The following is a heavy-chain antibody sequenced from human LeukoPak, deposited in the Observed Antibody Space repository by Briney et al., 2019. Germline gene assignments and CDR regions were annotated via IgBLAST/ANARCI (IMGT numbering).Heavy chain of an antibody. D-gene: IGHD3-10*01. CDR2: INPNSGGT. CDR1: GYTFTGYY. J-gene: IGHJ6*03. Sequence: ASVKVSCKASGYTFTGYYMHWVRQAPGQGLEWMGWINPNSGGTYYAQKFQGKFTMTRDTSISTAYMELSRLRSDDTAVYYCASDYYGSGSYYNVDPNYYYYYMDVWGKGTTVTISS. V-gene: IGHV1-2*02. CDR3: ASDYYGSGSYYNVDPNYYYYYMDV.